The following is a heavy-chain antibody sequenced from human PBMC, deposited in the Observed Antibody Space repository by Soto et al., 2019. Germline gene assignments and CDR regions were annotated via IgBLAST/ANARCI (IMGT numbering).Heavy chain of an antibody. CDR1: GGSFSGYY. Sequence: PSETLSLTCAVYGGSFSGYYWSWIRQPPGKGLEWIGEINHSGSTNYNPSLKSRVTISVDTSKNQFSLKLSSVTAADTAVYYCARGAPYYDYIWGSYRRPIYFDYRGQGTLVTVSS. D-gene: IGHD3-16*02. J-gene: IGHJ4*02. V-gene: IGHV4-34*01. CDR2: INHSGST. CDR3: ARGAPYYDYIWGSYRRPIYFDY.